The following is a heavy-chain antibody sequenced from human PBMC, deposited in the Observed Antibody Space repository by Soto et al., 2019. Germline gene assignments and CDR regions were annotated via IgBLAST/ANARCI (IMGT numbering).Heavy chain of an antibody. Sequence: ASVTVSCKASGYTFTSYGISCVRQAPGQGLEWMGWISTYNGNTKYAQKLQGRVTMTTDTSTSTAYMELRSLRSDDTAVFYCAREMVRGVGSDYWGQGTLVTVSS. CDR3: AREMVRGVGSDY. V-gene: IGHV1-18*01. D-gene: IGHD3-10*01. CDR1: GYTFTSYG. J-gene: IGHJ4*02. CDR2: ISTYNGNT.